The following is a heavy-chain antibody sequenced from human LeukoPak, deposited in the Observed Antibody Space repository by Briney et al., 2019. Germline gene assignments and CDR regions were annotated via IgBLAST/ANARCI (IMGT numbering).Heavy chain of an antibody. CDR3: ARHNREYYYDSSGPNWFDP. J-gene: IGHJ5*02. CDR2: IYHSGST. Sequence: KPSETLSLTCAVSGYSISSGYYWGWIRQPPGKGLEWIGSIYHSGSTYYNPSLKSRVTISVDTSKNQFSLKLSSVTAADTAVYYCARHNREYYYDSSGPNWFDPWGQGTLVTVSS. CDR1: GYSISSGYY. D-gene: IGHD3-22*01. V-gene: IGHV4-38-2*01.